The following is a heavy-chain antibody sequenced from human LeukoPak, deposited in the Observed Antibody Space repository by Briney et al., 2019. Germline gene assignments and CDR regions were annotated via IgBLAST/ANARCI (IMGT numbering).Heavy chain of an antibody. CDR3: ARDLYSGYDYRVPDY. CDR1: GFTFSSYG. V-gene: IGHV3-33*01. J-gene: IGHJ4*02. Sequence: PGRSLRLSCAASGFTFSSYGMHWVRQAPGKGLEWVAVIWYDGSNKYYADSAKGRFTISRDNSKNTLYLQMNSLRAEDTAVYYCARDLYSGYDYRVPDYWGQGTLVTVSS. CDR2: IWYDGSNK. D-gene: IGHD5-12*01.